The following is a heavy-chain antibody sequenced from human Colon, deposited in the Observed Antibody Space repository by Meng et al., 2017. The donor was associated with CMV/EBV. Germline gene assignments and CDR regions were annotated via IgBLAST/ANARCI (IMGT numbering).Heavy chain of an antibody. J-gene: IGHJ4*02. D-gene: IGHD1-26*01. CDR2: IYGRDGST. V-gene: IGHV3-23*01. Sequence: GESLKISCAASGFPFNTFDMSWVRQAPGKGLEWVSVIYGRDGSTFYADSVGGRFTISKENSDNRLPLQMNSLRVEDTALYYCTKGAWVDYLGQGTPVTVSS. CDR3: TKGAWVDY. CDR1: GFPFNTFD.